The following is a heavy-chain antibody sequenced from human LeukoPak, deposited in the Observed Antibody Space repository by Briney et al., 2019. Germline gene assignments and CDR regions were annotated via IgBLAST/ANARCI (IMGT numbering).Heavy chain of an antibody. CDR3: ATSTAGYSSGWPIY. Sequence: GESLRISCQGSGHGVITYWISWVRQMPGKGLEWMGRIDPSDSYTSYSPSFQGHVTISVDKSIMTAYLQWTSLEATDTAMYYCATSTAGYSSGWPIYWGQGTLVTVSS. CDR2: IDPSDSYT. J-gene: IGHJ4*02. CDR1: GHGVITYW. V-gene: IGHV5-10-1*01. D-gene: IGHD6-19*01.